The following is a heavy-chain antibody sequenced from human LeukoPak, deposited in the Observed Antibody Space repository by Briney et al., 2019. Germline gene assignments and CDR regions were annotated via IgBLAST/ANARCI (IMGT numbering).Heavy chain of an antibody. CDR2: IYYSGTT. J-gene: IGHJ1*01. CDR1: GGSISNYY. Sequence: SETLSLTCTVSGGSISNYYWSWIRQPPGKGLECIGYIYYSGTTNYNPSLKSRVTISVDTSKNQFSLKLSSVTAADTAVYYCARHGGYSTPYLHWGQGTLVTVSS. V-gene: IGHV4-59*08. CDR3: ARHGGYSTPYLH. D-gene: IGHD6-13*01.